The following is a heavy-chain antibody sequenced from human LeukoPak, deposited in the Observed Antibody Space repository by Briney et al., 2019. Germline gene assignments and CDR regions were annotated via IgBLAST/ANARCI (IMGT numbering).Heavy chain of an antibody. Sequence: GASVKVSCKASGYTFTSYGISWVRQAPGQGLEWMGWISAYNGNTNYAQKLQGRVTMTTDTSTSTAYMELRSLRSDDTAVYYCARDRFLMVGATPFDYWGQGTLVTVSS. CDR2: ISAYNGNT. V-gene: IGHV1-18*01. CDR3: ARDRFLMVGATPFDY. J-gene: IGHJ4*02. CDR1: GYTFTSYG. D-gene: IGHD1-26*01.